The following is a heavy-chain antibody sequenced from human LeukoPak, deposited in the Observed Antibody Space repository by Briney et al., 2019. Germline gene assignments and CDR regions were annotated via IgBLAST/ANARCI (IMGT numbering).Heavy chain of an antibody. J-gene: IGHJ4*02. CDR2: INPSGGST. V-gene: IGHV1-46*01. CDR3: ARGGLPWFGEFTEYYFDY. Sequence: ASVKVSCKASGYTFTSYYMHWVRQAPGQGLEWMGIINPSGGSTSYAQKFQGRVTMTRDMSTSTVYMELSSLRSEDTAVYYCARGGLPWFGEFTEYYFDYWGQGTLVTVSS. CDR1: GYTFTSYY. D-gene: IGHD3-10*01.